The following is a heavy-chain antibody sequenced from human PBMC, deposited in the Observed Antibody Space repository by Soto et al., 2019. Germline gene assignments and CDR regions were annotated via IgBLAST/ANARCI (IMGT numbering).Heavy chain of an antibody. J-gene: IGHJ3*02. Sequence: SETLSLTCAVYGGSFSGYYWSWIRQPPGKGLEWIGEINHSGSTNYNPSPKSRVTISVDTSKNQFSLKLSSVTAADTAVYYCARRRIQGYSYGTHAFDIWGQGTMVTVSS. CDR1: GGSFSGYY. V-gene: IGHV4-34*01. D-gene: IGHD5-18*01. CDR2: INHSGST. CDR3: ARRRIQGYSYGTHAFDI.